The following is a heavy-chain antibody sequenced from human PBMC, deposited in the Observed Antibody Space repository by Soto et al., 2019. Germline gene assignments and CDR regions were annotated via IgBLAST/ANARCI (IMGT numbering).Heavy chain of an antibody. CDR1: GFSFCGYA. D-gene: IGHD3-3*01. CDR2: ISGSDGKT. CDR3: ARWSYLDY. J-gene: IGHJ4*02. V-gene: IGHV3-23*01. Sequence: PGGSLKLCCGASGFSFCGYALIWVRQAPGKGLEWVSTISGSDGKTFYADSVKGRFSISRDTSQSTLYLQMNSLRADDTAMYYCARWSYLDYWGQGTRVTVSS.